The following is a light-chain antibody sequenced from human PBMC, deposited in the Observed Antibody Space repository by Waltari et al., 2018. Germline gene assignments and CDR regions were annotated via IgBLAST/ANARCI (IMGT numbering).Light chain of an antibody. J-gene: IGKJ1*01. CDR3: QKYNSAPRT. Sequence: DIQMTQSPSSLSASVGDRATITCRASQGISNYLAWYQQKAGKVPKLLIYAASTLRSGVPSRFSGSGSGTDFTLTISTLQPEDVATYYCQKYNSAPRTFGQGTKVEIE. V-gene: IGKV1-27*01. CDR1: QGISNY. CDR2: AAS.